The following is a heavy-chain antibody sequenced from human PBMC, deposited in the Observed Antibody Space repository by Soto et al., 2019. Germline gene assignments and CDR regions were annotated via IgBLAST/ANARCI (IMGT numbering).Heavy chain of an antibody. D-gene: IGHD4-17*01. J-gene: IGHJ4*02. CDR3: ARGGEVTNVSSH. CDR2: INYDGSSI. Sequence: ERQLVESGGGLVQPGGSLRLSCTASEFTFSDYWMHWVRQAPGKGLVWVSRINYDGSSITYADSVKCRFTISRDNAKNTLYLQMDSLRAEDTAMYYCARGGEVTNVSSHWGQGTLFTVSS. V-gene: IGHV3-74*01. CDR1: EFTFSDYW.